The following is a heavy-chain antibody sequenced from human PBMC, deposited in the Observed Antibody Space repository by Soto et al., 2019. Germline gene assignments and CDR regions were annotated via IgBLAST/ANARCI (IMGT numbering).Heavy chain of an antibody. Sequence: GGSLRLSCAASGFTFGSYAMSCVRHSPGKGLEWVSSMNGGGGSTYYAESVQGRFTISRDNSKNTLYLQMNSLRVEDTAVYYCAKKSEIAVPRYYFDLWGQGTLVTVSS. CDR1: GFTFGSYA. V-gene: IGHV3-23*01. CDR2: MNGGGGST. CDR3: AKKSEIAVPRYYFDL. D-gene: IGHD2-21*01. J-gene: IGHJ4*02.